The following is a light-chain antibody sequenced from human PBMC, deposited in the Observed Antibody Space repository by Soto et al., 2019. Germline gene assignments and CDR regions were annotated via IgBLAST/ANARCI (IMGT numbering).Light chain of an antibody. CDR3: QEYNSAQWT. J-gene: IGKJ1*01. V-gene: IGKV1-27*01. Sequence: DIQMTQSPSSLSASVGDRVTITCRASQGISNYLAWYQQQSGKVPKLLIYVAATLQSGIPSRFSGSGSATDFTLTISGPQPEDVASSYCQEYNSAQWTFGHGTKVEIK. CDR2: VAA. CDR1: QGISNY.